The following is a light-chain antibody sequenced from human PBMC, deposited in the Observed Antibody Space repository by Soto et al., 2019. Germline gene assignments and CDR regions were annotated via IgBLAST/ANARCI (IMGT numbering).Light chain of an antibody. V-gene: IGLV2-14*01. CDR1: RSDVGGYNY. J-gene: IGLJ3*02. Sequence: QSALTQPASVSGSPGQSITISCTGTRSDVGGYNYVSWYQQHAGKAPKLMIYEVSNRPSGVSNRFSGSKSGNTASLTISGLQAEDEADYYCSSYTTSSTWVFGGGTQLTVL. CDR2: EVS. CDR3: SSYTTSSTWV.